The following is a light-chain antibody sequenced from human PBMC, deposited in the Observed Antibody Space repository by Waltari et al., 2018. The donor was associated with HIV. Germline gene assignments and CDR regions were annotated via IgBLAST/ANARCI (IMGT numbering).Light chain of an antibody. CDR2: EVN. Sequence: QSALTQPASVSGSPGTSITISCTGSTSDVGSYNLVSWYQHRPGKAPKLMIFEVNKRPSGVSNRFSGSKSGSTASLTISGLQGDDEADYYCCSYAPSTHVVFGGGTKLTVL. CDR1: TSDVGSYNL. J-gene: IGLJ2*01. V-gene: IGLV2-23*02. CDR3: CSYAPSTHVV.